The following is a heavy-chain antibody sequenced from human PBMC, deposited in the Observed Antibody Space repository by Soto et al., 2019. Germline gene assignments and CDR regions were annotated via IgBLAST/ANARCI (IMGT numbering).Heavy chain of an antibody. D-gene: IGHD3-9*01. CDR3: ARAGTHYDILTGQGGHWYFDL. CDR2: ISAYNGNT. CDR1: GYTFTSYG. V-gene: IGHV1-18*01. J-gene: IGHJ2*01. Sequence: ASVKVSCKASGYTFTSYGISWVRQAPGQGLEWMGWISAYNGNTNYAQKLQGRVTMTTDTSTSTAYMELRSLRSDDTAVYYCARAGTHYDILTGQGGHWYFDLWGRGTLVTVSS.